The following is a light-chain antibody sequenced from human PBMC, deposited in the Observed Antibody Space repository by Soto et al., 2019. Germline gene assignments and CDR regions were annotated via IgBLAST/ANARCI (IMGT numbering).Light chain of an antibody. J-gene: IGLJ2*01. CDR1: RSNIGNNA. V-gene: IGLV1-36*01. Sequence: QSVLTQPPSVSEAPRQRVTISCSGSRSNIGNNAVNWYQQLPGKAPKLLIYYDDLLPSGVSDRFSGSKSGTSASLAISGLQSEDEADYYCAVWDDNLNGVVFCGGTKVTVL. CDR3: AVWDDNLNGVV. CDR2: YDD.